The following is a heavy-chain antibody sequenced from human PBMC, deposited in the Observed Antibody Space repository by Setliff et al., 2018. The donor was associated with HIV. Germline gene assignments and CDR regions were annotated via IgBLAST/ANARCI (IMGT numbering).Heavy chain of an antibody. V-gene: IGHV4-59*01. CDR1: GGSISTYY. Sequence: SETLSLTCTVSGGSISTYYWSWIRQHPGKGLEWIGSIYFTGSSDNNPSLKSRVTLSVDTSKHQFSLKLSSVTAADTAVYYCARVQMASAAFDVWGQGTRV. J-gene: IGHJ3*01. CDR3: ARVQMASAAFDV. CDR2: IYFTGSS.